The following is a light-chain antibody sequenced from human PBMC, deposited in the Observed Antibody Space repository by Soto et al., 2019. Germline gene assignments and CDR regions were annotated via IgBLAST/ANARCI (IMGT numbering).Light chain of an antibody. J-gene: IGLJ1*01. V-gene: IGLV1-44*01. Sequence: QSLLTQPPSASGTPGQRVTISCSGSSSNIGSNTVSWYQQVPGTAPKLLIYSNNQRPSGVPDRFSGYKSGTSASLATSGLQSEDEADYYCAAWDDSLNALVFGTGTKVTVL. CDR1: SSNIGSNT. CDR3: AAWDDSLNALV. CDR2: SNN.